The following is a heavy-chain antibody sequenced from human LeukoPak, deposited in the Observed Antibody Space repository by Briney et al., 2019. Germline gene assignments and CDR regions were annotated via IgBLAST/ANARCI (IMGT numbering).Heavy chain of an antibody. CDR3: ARQPGAGWFDP. D-gene: IGHD3-10*01. Sequence: GESLQISCQASGYSFTSSWIGWARQMPGKGLEWMAIINPGDSDTRYSPSFQGQVIISADKSISTVYLQWGSLKASDTAMYYCARQPGAGWFDPWGQGTLDTVSS. J-gene: IGHJ5*02. V-gene: IGHV5-51*01. CDR2: INPGDSDT. CDR1: GYSFTSSW.